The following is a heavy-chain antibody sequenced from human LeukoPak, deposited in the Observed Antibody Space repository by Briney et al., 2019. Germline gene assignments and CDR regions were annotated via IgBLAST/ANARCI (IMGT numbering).Heavy chain of an antibody. CDR1: GYTFTGCY. CDR2: INPNSGGT. V-gene: IGHV1-2*02. CDR3: ARDRGGYEYDY. J-gene: IGHJ4*02. D-gene: IGHD5-12*01. Sequence: ASVKVSCKASGYTFTGCYLHWVRQAPGQGLEWMGWINPNSGGTNYAQKFQGRVTMTRDTSISTAYMELSRLRSDDTGVYYCARDRGGYEYDYWGQGTLVTVSS.